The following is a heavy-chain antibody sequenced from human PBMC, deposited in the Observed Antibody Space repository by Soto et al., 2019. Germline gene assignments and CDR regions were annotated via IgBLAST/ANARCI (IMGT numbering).Heavy chain of an antibody. CDR2: ISLSGSTI. V-gene: IGHV3-48*03. D-gene: IGHD3-3*02. CDR3: SRESFSASPNFFDY. Sequence: GGSLRLSCAASGFAFSNYEMNWVCQAPGKGLEWVSYISLSGSTIYYADSVKGRFTISRDDAKNSLYLQMDSLRADDTAVYYCSRESFSASPNFFDYWGQGTLVTVSS. J-gene: IGHJ4*02. CDR1: GFAFSNYE.